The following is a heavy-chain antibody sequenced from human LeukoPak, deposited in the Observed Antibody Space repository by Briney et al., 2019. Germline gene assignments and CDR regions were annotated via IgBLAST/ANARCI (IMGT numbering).Heavy chain of an antibody. J-gene: IGHJ4*02. CDR2: INPSGGST. V-gene: IGHV1-46*01. CDR3: ARESMVMGFDY. CDR1: GYTFTSYY. Sequence: ASVKVSCKASGYTFTSYYMHWLRQAPGQGLEWMGIINPSGGSTSYAQKFQGRVTMTRDMSTSTVYMELSSLRSEDTAVYYCARESMVMGFDYWGQGTLVTVSS. D-gene: IGHD2/OR15-2a*01.